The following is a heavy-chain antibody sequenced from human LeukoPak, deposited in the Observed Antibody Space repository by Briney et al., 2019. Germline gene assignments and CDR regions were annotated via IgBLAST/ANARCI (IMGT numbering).Heavy chain of an antibody. CDR3: ARSFRRMAFSFYYFDY. CDR1: GFAFSTYW. J-gene: IGHJ4*02. V-gene: IGHV3-74*01. D-gene: IGHD3-3*02. CDR2: IRTDGGST. Sequence: GSLRLSCAASGFAFSTYWMHWVRQAPGKGLVWVSRIRTDGGSTYYADSVKGRFTVSRDNAKNTLYLQMNSLRVEDTAVYYCARSFRRMAFSFYYFDYWGQGTLVTVSS.